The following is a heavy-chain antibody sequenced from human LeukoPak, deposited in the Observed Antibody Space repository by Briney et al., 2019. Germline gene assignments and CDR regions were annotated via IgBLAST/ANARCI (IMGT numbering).Heavy chain of an antibody. J-gene: IGHJ6*02. CDR1: GYTFTSYG. CDR2: ISAYIGNI. Sequence: ASVKVSCKASGYTFTSYGISWVRQAPGQGLEWMGWISAYIGNINYTQKLQGRVTMTTDTSTSTAYMELRSLRSDDTAVYYCARDPGTYYDFWSGYYLGYYYYYCMDVWGQGTTVTV. CDR3: ARDPGTYYDFWSGYYLGYYYYYCMDV. V-gene: IGHV1-18*01. D-gene: IGHD3-3*01.